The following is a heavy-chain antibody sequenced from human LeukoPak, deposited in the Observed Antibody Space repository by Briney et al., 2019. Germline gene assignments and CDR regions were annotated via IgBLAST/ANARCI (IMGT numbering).Heavy chain of an antibody. V-gene: IGHV4-4*07. J-gene: IGHJ6*03. CDR2: IFTSGIT. D-gene: IGHD3-10*01. Sequence: PSETLSLTCTVSGGSISIYYWNWIRQPAGKGLECIGRIFTSGITNYNPSLKSRVTMSVDTSKNQFSLNLSSVIAADTAIYYCARETSGTYYNPLGYMDVWGKGTTVTVSS. CDR1: GGSISIYY. CDR3: ARETSGTYYNPLGYMDV.